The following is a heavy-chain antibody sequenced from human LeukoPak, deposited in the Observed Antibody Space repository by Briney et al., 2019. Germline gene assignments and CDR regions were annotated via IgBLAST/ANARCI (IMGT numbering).Heavy chain of an antibody. Sequence: KPSETLSLTCTVSGGSISGYYWSWIRQPPGKGLEWIGYIFYSGNTNFNPSLKSRVTIPLDTSKNQISLKLNSVTAADTALYYCARQASWLPYFDLWGRGMLVTVSS. CDR1: GGSISGYY. J-gene: IGHJ2*01. CDR2: IFYSGNT. V-gene: IGHV4-59*08. D-gene: IGHD6-13*01. CDR3: ARQASWLPYFDL.